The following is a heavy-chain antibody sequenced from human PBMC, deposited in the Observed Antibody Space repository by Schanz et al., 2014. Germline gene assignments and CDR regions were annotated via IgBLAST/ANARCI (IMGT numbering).Heavy chain of an antibody. CDR1: GYNITSND. V-gene: IGHV1-8*01. CDR3: ARGTMPGTFDI. CDR2: MNPNSGNT. D-gene: IGHD1-1*01. Sequence: QVHLVQSGAEVKKPGASVKVSCKASGYNITSNDVTWVRQATGQGLEWMGWMNPNSGNTGYAQKFQGRVTMTTDTSTSTAYMELRSLRYEDTALYYCARGTMPGTFDIWGQGTMVTVSS. J-gene: IGHJ3*02.